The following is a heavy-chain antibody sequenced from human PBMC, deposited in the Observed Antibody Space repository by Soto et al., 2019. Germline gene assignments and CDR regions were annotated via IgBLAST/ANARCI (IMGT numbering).Heavy chain of an antibody. J-gene: IGHJ6*02. CDR1: GGSISSGDYY. CDR3: ARAARGQTYYDFWSGPPAYYHCYGKDV. V-gene: IGHV4-30-4*01. CDR2: IYYSGST. D-gene: IGHD3-3*01. Sequence: SETLSLTCTVSGGSISSGDYYWSWIRQPPGKGLEWIGYIYYSGSTYYNPSLKSRVTISVDTSKNQFSLKLSSVTAADTAVYYCARAARGQTYYDFWSGPPAYYHCYGKDVSTQGTTDIVS.